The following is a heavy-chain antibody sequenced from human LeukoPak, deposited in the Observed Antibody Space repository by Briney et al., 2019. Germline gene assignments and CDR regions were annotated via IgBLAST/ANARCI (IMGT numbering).Heavy chain of an antibody. D-gene: IGHD5-18*01. Sequence: ASVKVSCKASGYTFTSYDINWVRQATGHGLEWMGWMNPNSGNIFYAQKFQGRLTMTRNTSISTAYMELSSLRSEDTAVYYCARGQVDTRYYYYYMDVWGKGTTVTVSS. J-gene: IGHJ6*03. V-gene: IGHV1-8*01. CDR1: GYTFTSYD. CDR2: MNPNSGNI. CDR3: ARGQVDTRYYYYYMDV.